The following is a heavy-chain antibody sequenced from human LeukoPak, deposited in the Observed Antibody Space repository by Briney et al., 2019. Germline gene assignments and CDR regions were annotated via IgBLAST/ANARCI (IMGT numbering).Heavy chain of an antibody. D-gene: IGHD3-3*01. CDR3: ARLFTIFGVVLSKFDP. J-gene: IGHJ5*02. CDR2: IYHSGST. Sequence: PSQTLSLTCAVSGGSISSGGYSWSWIRQPPGKGLEWIGYIYHSGSTYYNPSLKSRVTISVDRSKNQFSLKLSSVTAADTAVYYCARLFTIFGVVLSKFDPWGQGTLVTVSS. V-gene: IGHV4-30-2*01. CDR1: GGSISSGGYS.